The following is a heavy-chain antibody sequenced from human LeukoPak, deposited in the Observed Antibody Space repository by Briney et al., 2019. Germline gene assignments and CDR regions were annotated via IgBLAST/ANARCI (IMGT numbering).Heavy chain of an antibody. V-gene: IGHV3-9*01. Sequence: GRSLRLSCAPSGFTFDDYAMHWVPQAPGKGLEWGSGISWNSGSIGYADSVKGRFTISRDNAKNSLYLQMTSLRAEDTALYYCAKTLAAAGSLFDYWGQGTLVTVSS. J-gene: IGHJ4*02. CDR3: AKTLAAAGSLFDY. CDR1: GFTFDDYA. D-gene: IGHD6-13*01. CDR2: ISWNSGSI.